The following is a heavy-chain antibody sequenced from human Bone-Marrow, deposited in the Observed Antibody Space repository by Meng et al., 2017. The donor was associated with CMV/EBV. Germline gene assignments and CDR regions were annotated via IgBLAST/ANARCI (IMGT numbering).Heavy chain of an antibody. Sequence: ASVKVSCKASGYTFTGYYMNGVRQAPGQGLEWMGWINPNSGGTNYAQKFQGRVTMTRDTSISTAYMELSRLRSDDTAVYYCAREEGVSSSSADPFAYWGPGALVTVSS. CDR1: GYTFTGYY. CDR3: AREEGVSSSSADPFAY. J-gene: IGHJ4*02. V-gene: IGHV1-2*02. CDR2: INPNSGGT. D-gene: IGHD6-6*01.